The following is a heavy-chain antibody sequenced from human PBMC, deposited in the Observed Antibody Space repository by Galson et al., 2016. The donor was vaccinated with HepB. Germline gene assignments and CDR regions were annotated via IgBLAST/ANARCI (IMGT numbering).Heavy chain of an antibody. CDR1: GFTFDNHAM. CDR3: ASKEWTSKSHYFYVLDV. D-gene: IGHD3-3*01. J-gene: IGHJ6*01. V-gene: IGHV4-4*01. CDR2: SYHTGTT. Sequence: SLRLSCAVSGFTFDNHAMSWVRQAPGKGLEWIGESYHTGTTNYHPSLRRRVTISVDKSKNQFALRLASVTAADTAVYFCASKEWTSKSHYFYVLDVWGQGTTVIVSS.